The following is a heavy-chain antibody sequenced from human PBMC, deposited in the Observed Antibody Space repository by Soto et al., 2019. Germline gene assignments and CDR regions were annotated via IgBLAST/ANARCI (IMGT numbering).Heavy chain of an antibody. CDR3: ARSIAVPSSHIDH. J-gene: IGHJ4*02. D-gene: IGHD6-6*01. CDR1: GGSMSGYY. V-gene: IGHV4-59*01. CDR2: VYYTGST. Sequence: SETLSLTCRVSGGSMSGYYWSWIRQAPGKGLEWIGYVYYTGSTNYNPSLQSRVTISVGTSNKQFSLSLRLVTAADTAVYFCARSIAVPSSHIDHWGQGIRVTVSS.